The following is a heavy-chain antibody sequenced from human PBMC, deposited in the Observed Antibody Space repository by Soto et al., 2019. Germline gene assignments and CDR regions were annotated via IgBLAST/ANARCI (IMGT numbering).Heavy chain of an antibody. CDR2: ISAYNGNT. CDR1: GYTFTSYG. V-gene: IGHV1-18*01. J-gene: IGHJ6*02. CDR3: ARDRHYDFWSGYYTGDSYYYGMDV. Sequence: ASVKVSCKASGYTFTSYGISWVRQAPGQGLEWMGWISAYNGNTNYAQKLQGRVTMTTDTSTSTAYMELRSLRSDDTAVYYCARDRHYDFWSGYYTGDSYYYGMDVWGQGTTVTVSS. D-gene: IGHD3-3*01.